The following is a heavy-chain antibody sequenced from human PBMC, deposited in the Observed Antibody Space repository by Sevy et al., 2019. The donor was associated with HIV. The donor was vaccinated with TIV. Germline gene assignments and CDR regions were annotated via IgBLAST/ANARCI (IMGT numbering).Heavy chain of an antibody. CDR2: ISYEGSET. Sequence: GGSLRLSCAASGLAFTRYAMSWVRQAPGKGLEWVAVISYEGSETYYADSVKGRFTISRDNSKNTLYLQMNGLRVEDTAVYYCARDGGYSINWYPLYWGQGTLVTVSS. CDR1: GLAFTRYA. V-gene: IGHV3-30-3*01. D-gene: IGHD6-13*01. J-gene: IGHJ4*02. CDR3: ARDGGYSINWYPLY.